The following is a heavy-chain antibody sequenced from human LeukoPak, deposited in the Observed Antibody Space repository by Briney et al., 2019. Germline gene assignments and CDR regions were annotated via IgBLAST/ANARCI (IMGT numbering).Heavy chain of an antibody. V-gene: IGHV4-59*01. J-gene: IGHJ4*02. Sequence: SETLSLTCTVSGGSISSYYWSWIRQPPGKGLEWIGYIHYSGSTTYNPSLQSRVTISIDTSKNQFSLRLTSVTSADTAVYYCARDAGATAYWGQGALVTVSS. D-gene: IGHD4/OR15-4a*01. CDR1: GGSISSYY. CDR3: ARDAGATAY. CDR2: IHYSGST.